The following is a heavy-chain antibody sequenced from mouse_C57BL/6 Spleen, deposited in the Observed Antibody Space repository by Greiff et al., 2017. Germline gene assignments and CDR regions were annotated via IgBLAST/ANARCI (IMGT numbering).Heavy chain of an antibody. Sequence: EVMLVESGGGLVQPGGSLKLSCAASGFTFSDYYMYWVRQTPEKRLEWVAYISNGGGSTYYPDTVKGRFTISRDNAKNTLYLQMSRLKSEDTAMEYCARGYFHYFDYWGQGTTLTVSS. CDR2: ISNGGGST. V-gene: IGHV5-12*01. D-gene: IGHD2-3*01. CDR1: GFTFSDYY. CDR3: ARGYFHYFDY. J-gene: IGHJ2*01.